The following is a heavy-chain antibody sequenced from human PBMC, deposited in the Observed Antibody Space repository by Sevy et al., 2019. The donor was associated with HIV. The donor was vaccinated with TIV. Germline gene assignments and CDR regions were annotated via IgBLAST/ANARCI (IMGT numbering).Heavy chain of an antibody. D-gene: IGHD2-2*01. CDR1: GGSISSYY. CDR2: IYYSGST. J-gene: IGHJ2*01. V-gene: IGHV4-59*01. CDR3: ARDHCNSTICQDGDWWYSDL. Sequence: SETLSLTCTVSGGSISSYYWSWIRQPPGKGLEWIGYIYYSGSTNYNPSLKSRATISVDTSKNQFSLKLSSVTAADTAVYYCARDHCNSTICQDGDWWYSDLWGRGTLVTVSS.